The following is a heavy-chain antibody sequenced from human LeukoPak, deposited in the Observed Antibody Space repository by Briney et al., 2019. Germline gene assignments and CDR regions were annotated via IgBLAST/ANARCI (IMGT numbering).Heavy chain of an antibody. CDR1: GYTFTRYD. CDR2: MNPNSGNT. V-gene: IGHV1-8*01. D-gene: IGHD6-19*01. CDR3: ARTTSGWSLPNWFDA. J-gene: IGHJ5*02. Sequence: ASVKVSCKASGYTFTRYDINWVRQATGQGLECMGWMNPNSGNTGYAQKCQRRVTMTRNTSISTAYMELSSLRSDDKAVYYSARTTSGWSLPNWFDAWGQGTLVTVSS.